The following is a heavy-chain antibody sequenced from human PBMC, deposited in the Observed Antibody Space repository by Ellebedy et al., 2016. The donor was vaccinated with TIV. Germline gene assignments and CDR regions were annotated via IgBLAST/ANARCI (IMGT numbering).Heavy chain of an antibody. Sequence: SGPTLVKPTQTLTPTCTVSGFSLTTGGVAVGWIRQPPGKAPEWLAHVYWNDDKRYSPSLKSRLTITRDTSKNQAVLTMTNMDPVDTATYYCARLLTASAYSYDSWGQGTPVTVSS. J-gene: IGHJ4*02. CDR3: ARLLTASAYSYDS. CDR1: GFSLTTGGVA. D-gene: IGHD2-21*01. CDR2: VYWNDDK. V-gene: IGHV2-5*01.